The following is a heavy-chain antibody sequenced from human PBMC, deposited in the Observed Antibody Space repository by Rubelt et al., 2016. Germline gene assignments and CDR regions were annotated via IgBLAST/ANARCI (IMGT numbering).Heavy chain of an antibody. V-gene: IGHV3-30*04. CDR1: GFTFSSYA. Sequence: GVVQPGRSLRLSCAASGFTFSSYAMHWVRQAPGKGLEWVAVISYDGSNKYYADSVKGRFTISRNNSKNTLYLQMNSLRAEDTAVYYCAKEWATYYYYGMDVGGQGTTVTVSS. J-gene: IGHJ6*02. CDR3: AKEWATYYYYGMDV. CDR2: ISYDGSNK.